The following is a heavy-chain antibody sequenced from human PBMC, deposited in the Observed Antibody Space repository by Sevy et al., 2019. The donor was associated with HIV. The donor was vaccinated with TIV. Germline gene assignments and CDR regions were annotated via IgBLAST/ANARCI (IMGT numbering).Heavy chain of an antibody. J-gene: IGHJ4*02. CDR1: GGSISSSNW. V-gene: IGHV4-4*02. CDR3: ASSDSSGIFDY. D-gene: IGHD6-13*01. CDR2: IYHNGST. Sequence: SETLSLTCAVSGGSISSSNWWSWVRQPPGKGLEWIGEIYHNGSTNYNPSLKSRVTISVDKSKNQFSLKLSSVTAADTAVYYCASSDSSGIFDYWGQRTLVTVSS.